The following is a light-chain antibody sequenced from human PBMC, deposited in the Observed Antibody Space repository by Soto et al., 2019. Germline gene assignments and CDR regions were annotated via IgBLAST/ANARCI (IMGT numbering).Light chain of an antibody. J-gene: IGKJ4*01. Sequence: EIVVTQSPGTLSLSPGERGTLSCRASQSVSSNYLAWYQQKPGQAPRLLIYGASSKATGIPDRFSGSGSGTDFSLTISRLEPEVFALYYCQQYGSSPLTFGAGTKVDIK. CDR3: QQYGSSPLT. V-gene: IGKV3-20*01. CDR1: QSVSSNY. CDR2: GAS.